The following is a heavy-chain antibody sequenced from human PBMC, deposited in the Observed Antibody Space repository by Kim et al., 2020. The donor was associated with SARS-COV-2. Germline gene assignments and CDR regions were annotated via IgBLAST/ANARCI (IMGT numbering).Heavy chain of an antibody. V-gene: IGHV4-4*02. CDR2: IYHSGST. J-gene: IGHJ6*02. CDR3: ARDGGVRTVNILFRYYGMDV. Sequence: SETLSLTCAVSGGSISSSNWWSWVRQPPGKGLEWIGEIYHSGSTNYNPSLKSRVTISVDKSKNQFSLKLSSVTAADTAVYYCARDGGVRTVNILFRYYGMDVWGQGTTVTVSS. CDR1: GGSISSSNW. D-gene: IGHD3-16*01.